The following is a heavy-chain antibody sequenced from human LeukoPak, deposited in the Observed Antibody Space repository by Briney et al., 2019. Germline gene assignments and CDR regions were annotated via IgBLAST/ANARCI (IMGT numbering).Heavy chain of an antibody. CDR2: ISYDGSNK. CDR1: GFTFSSYG. Sequence: GRSLRLSCAASGFTFSSYGMHWVRQAPGKGLEWVAVISYDGSNKYYADSVKGRFTISRDNSKNTLYLQMNSLRAEDTAVYYLAKDLDFWDRGTLVTVSS. D-gene: IGHD3/OR15-3a*01. CDR3: AKDLDF. J-gene: IGHJ2*01. V-gene: IGHV3-30*18.